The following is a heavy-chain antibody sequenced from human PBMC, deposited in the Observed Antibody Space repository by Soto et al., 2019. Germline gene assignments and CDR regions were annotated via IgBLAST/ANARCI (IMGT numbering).Heavy chain of an antibody. CDR1: GFTFSSYA. J-gene: IGHJ3*02. V-gene: IGHV3-64D*06. CDR3: VKDGLVIWGNDAFDI. CDR2: ISSNGGST. D-gene: IGHD3-16*01. Sequence: GGSLRLSCSASGFTFSSYAMHWVRQAPGKGLEYVSAISSNGGSTYYADSVKGIFTISRDNSKNTLYHQMSSLRAEDTAVYYCVKDGLVIWGNDAFDIWGQGTMVTVSS.